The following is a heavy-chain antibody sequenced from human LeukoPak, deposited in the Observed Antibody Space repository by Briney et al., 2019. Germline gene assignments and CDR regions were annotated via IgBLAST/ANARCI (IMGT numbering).Heavy chain of an antibody. CDR3: ARVEYSSSSFGYYYMDV. D-gene: IGHD6-6*01. CDR1: GYTFTSYG. V-gene: IGHV1-18*01. CDR2: ISAYNGNT. J-gene: IGHJ6*03. Sequence: ASVKVSCKASGYTFTSYGISWVRQAPGQGLEWMGWISAYNGNTNYAQKLQGRVTMTTDTSTSTAYMELRSLRSDDTAVYYCARVEYSSSSFGYYYMDVWGKGTTVTVSS.